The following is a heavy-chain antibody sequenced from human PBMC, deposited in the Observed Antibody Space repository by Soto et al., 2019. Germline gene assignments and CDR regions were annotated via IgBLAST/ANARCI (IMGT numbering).Heavy chain of an antibody. J-gene: IGHJ4*02. Sequence: ASVKVSCKASGYTFTSYGISWVRQAPGQGLEWVGWISAYNGNTNYAQKLQGRVTMTTDTSTSTAYMELRSLRSDDTAVYYCARDFYYYDSSGYYLIDYWGQGTLVTVSS. CDR2: ISAYNGNT. D-gene: IGHD3-22*01. CDR1: GYTFTSYG. V-gene: IGHV1-18*01. CDR3: ARDFYYYDSSGYYLIDY.